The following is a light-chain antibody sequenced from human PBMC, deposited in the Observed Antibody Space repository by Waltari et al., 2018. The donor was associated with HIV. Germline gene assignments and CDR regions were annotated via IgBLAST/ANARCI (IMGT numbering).Light chain of an antibody. Sequence: EIVMTQTPLSLSVTPGQPASMSCKSSQSLLHNDGRTYLYWYLRKPGQSPQLLMYEVSNRFSGVPDRFSGSGSGTDFTLKISRVEAEDVGVYYCMQSIQLPLTFGPGTKVDIK. V-gene: IGKV2D-29*02. CDR1: QSLLHNDGRTY. J-gene: IGKJ3*01. CDR2: EVS. CDR3: MQSIQLPLT.